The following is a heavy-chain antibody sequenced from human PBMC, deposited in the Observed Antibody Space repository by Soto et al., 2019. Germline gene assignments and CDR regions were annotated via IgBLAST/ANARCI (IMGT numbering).Heavy chain of an antibody. Sequence: QVQLVQSGAEVKKPGASVKVSCKASGYTFTSYGISWVRQAPGQGLEWMGWISAYNGNTNYAQKLQGRVTMTTDTSTSTANMELRSLRSDDTAVYYCARDGGDQPLLYLPLGGWFDPWGQGTLVTVSS. J-gene: IGHJ5*02. D-gene: IGHD2-2*02. CDR3: ARDGGDQPLLYLPLGGWFDP. CDR1: GYTFTSYG. V-gene: IGHV1-18*04. CDR2: ISAYNGNT.